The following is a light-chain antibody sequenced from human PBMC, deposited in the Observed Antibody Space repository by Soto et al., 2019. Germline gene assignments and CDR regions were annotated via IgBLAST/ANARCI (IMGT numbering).Light chain of an antibody. CDR3: CLSGGSFPYV. CDR1: SSDVGGYDY. Sequence: QSVLTHQPSVSGSPGQSFTISCTGTSSDVGGYDYVSWYQQRPGKAPKLLIYDVTKRPSGVPDRFSGSKSGNTASLTISGLQAEDEADFYCCLSGGSFPYVFGTGTKVTVL. J-gene: IGLJ1*01. V-gene: IGLV2-11*01. CDR2: DVT.